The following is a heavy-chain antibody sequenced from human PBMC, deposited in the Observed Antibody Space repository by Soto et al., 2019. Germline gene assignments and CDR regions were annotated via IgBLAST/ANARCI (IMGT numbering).Heavy chain of an antibody. V-gene: IGHV1-69*02. J-gene: IGHJ4*02. CDR2: VNPIVSMS. CDR1: GDTFNFYS. D-gene: IGHD3-10*01. CDR3: ASSYGSGYRAFDY. Sequence: QVQLVQSGAEVKRPGSSVKVSCKASGDTFNFYSINWVRQAPGLGLEWMGRVNPIVSMSNYAQKFQGRVTMTADKSTSTAYMETSSLRSEDTAIYDCASSYGSGYRAFDYWGQGALVTVSS.